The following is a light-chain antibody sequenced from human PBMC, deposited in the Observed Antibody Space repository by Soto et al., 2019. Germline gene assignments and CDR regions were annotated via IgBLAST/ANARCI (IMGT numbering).Light chain of an antibody. CDR2: KAS. V-gene: IGKV1-5*03. J-gene: IGKJ2*02. Sequence: DIQMTQSPSTLSASIGDRVTITCRASQSISSWLAWYQQKPGKAPKLLIYKASSLESGVPSRFSGSGSGTEFTLTISSLQPDDSATYYCQEYNIYSGTFGQGTKLEI. CDR3: QEYNIYSGT. CDR1: QSISSW.